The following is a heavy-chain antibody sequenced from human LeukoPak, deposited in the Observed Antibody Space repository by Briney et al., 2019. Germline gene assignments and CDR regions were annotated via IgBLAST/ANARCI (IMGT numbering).Heavy chain of an antibody. V-gene: IGHV3-66*01. J-gene: IGHJ4*02. D-gene: IGHD5-24*01. Sequence: GGSLRLSCAASGFTVSSKYMHWVRQAPGKGMEWVSTIYTGGGTYYAASVRDRFSISRDNSKNSLYLQMNSLRAEDTAVYYCARGLRDENGYKNYFDSWGQGTLVTVSS. CDR1: GFTVSSKY. CDR2: IYTGGGT. CDR3: ARGLRDENGYKNYFDS.